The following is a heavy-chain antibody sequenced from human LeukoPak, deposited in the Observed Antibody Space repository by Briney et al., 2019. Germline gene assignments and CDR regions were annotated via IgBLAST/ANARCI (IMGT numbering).Heavy chain of an antibody. CDR3: ARGDLDY. J-gene: IGHJ4*02. CDR1: GSTLSTYW. Sequence: PGGSLRLSCVASGSTLSTYWMTWVRQAPGKGLEWVATIREDGSAEFYVDSVKGRFTISRDNAGNSVFLQMNSLRAEDTDIYYCARGDLDYWGQGTLVTVSS. CDR2: IREDGSAE. V-gene: IGHV3-7*01.